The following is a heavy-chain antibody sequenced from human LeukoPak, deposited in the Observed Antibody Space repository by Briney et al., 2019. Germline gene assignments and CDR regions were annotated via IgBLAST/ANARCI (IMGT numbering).Heavy chain of an antibody. Sequence: PSETLSLTCTVPGDSITSYYWSWIRQPPGKGLEWIGYIYYSGSTNYNPSLKSRVTMSVDPSKNQFSLKVNSVTAADTAVYYCAREPIAALGNAFNFWGQGTMVTVSS. CDR3: AREPIAALGNAFNF. J-gene: IGHJ3*01. CDR1: GDSITSYY. CDR2: IYYSGST. V-gene: IGHV4-59*12. D-gene: IGHD6-13*01.